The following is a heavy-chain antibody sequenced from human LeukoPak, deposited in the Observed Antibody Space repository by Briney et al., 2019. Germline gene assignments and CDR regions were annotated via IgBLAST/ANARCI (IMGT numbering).Heavy chain of an antibody. CDR1: GFTFSSYW. CDR3: ARVGTAEGTLEDY. CDR2: IKHDGSEK. J-gene: IGHJ4*02. Sequence: GGSLRLSCAASGFTFSSYWMSWVRQPPGKGLEGLANIKHDGSEKYYVDSVKGRFTISRDNAKNSLYLQMNSLRAEDTAVYYCARVGTAEGTLEDYWGQGTLVTVSS. V-gene: IGHV3-7*01. D-gene: IGHD6-13*01.